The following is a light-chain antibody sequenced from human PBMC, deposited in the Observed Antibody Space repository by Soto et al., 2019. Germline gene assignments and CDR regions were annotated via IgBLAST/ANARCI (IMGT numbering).Light chain of an antibody. CDR1: SSDVGNYNY. CDR2: NVN. J-gene: IGLJ1*01. CDR3: SSFTSSTTYV. Sequence: QSVLTQSASVSGSPGQSITISCTGTSSDVGNYNYVSWYQQHPGEVPKLIIFNVNNRPSGVSNRFSGSKSGNTASLTISGLQAEDEADYYCSSFTSSTTYVFGTGTNVPVL. V-gene: IGLV2-14*01.